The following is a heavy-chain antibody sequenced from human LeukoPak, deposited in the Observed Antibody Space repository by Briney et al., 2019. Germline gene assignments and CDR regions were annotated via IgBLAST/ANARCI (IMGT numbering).Heavy chain of an antibody. V-gene: IGHV4-4*07. J-gene: IGHJ5*02. D-gene: IGHD2-2*01. CDR3: ARVGHCSSTSCHPTGWFDP. CDR1: GGSISSYY. Sequence: SETLSLTCTVSGGSISSYYWSWIRQPAGKGLEWIGRIYTSGSTNYNPSLKSRVTISVDTPKNQFSLKLSSVTAADTAVYYCARVGHCSSTSCHPTGWFDPWGQGTLVTVSS. CDR2: IYTSGST.